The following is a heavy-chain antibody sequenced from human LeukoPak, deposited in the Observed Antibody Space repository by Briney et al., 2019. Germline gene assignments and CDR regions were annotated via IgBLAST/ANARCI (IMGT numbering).Heavy chain of an antibody. CDR2: IIPIFGTA. CDR3: ARDYYGSGSYYTPYYFDY. V-gene: IGHV1-69*13. D-gene: IGHD3-10*01. Sequence: SVKVSCKASGGTFSSYAISWVRQAPGQGLEWMGGIIPIFGTANYAQKFQARVTITADESTSTAYMELSSLRSEDTAVYYCARDYYGSGSYYTPYYFDYWGQGTLVTVSS. CDR1: GGTFSSYA. J-gene: IGHJ4*02.